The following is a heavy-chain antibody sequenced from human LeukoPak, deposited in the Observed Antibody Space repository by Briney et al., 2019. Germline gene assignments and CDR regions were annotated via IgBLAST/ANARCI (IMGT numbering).Heavy chain of an antibody. CDR2: IYTSGST. J-gene: IGHJ4*02. Sequence: SETLSLICSVSGGSISSYYWSWIRQPAGKGLEWIGRIYTSGSTNYNPSLKSRVTMSVDTSKNQFSLKLSSVTAADTAVYYCARGRYYDYVWGSYRFDYWGQGTLVTVSS. CDR1: GGSISSYY. V-gene: IGHV4-4*07. CDR3: ARGRYYDYVWGSYRFDY. D-gene: IGHD3-16*02.